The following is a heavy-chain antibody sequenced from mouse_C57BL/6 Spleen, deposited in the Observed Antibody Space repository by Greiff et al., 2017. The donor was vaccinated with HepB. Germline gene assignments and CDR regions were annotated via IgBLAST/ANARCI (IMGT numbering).Heavy chain of an antibody. V-gene: IGHV1-9*01. CDR2: ILPGSGST. J-gene: IGHJ1*03. CDR3: TREGDDEGDFDV. CDR1: GFTFTGYW. Sequence: QVHLKQSGAELVKPGASVKLSCKASGFTFTGYWIAWVKQRPGHGLEWIGEILPGSGSTNYNEKFKGQATFTADTSSNTAYMPLSSLTSEDSAIYYCTREGDDEGDFDVWGTGTTVTVSS.